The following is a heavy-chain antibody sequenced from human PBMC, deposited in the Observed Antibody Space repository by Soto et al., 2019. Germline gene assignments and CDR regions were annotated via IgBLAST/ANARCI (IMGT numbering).Heavy chain of an antibody. CDR1: GFTFSSYS. CDR2: ISSSSSYI. J-gene: IGHJ6*02. V-gene: IGHV3-21*01. Sequence: PGGSLRLSCAASGFTFSSYSMNWVRQAPGKGLEWVSSISSSSSYIYYADSVKGRFTISRDNAKNSLYLQMNSLRAEDTAVYYCARAGVGFYYYGMDVWGQGTTVTVSS. D-gene: IGHD7-27*01. CDR3: ARAGVGFYYYGMDV.